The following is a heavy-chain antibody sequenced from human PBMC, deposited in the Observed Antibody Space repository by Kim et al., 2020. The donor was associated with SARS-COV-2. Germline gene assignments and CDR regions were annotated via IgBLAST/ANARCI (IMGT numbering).Heavy chain of an antibody. J-gene: IGHJ4*02. V-gene: IGHV1-69*13. Sequence: SVKVSCKASGGTFSSYAISWVRQAPGQGLEWMGGIIPIFGTANYAQKFQGRVTITADESTSTAYMELSSLRSEDTAVYYCARTPGYSSGWKSALGYWGQGTLVTVSS. CDR3: ARTPGYSSGWKSALGY. CDR1: GGTFSSYA. CDR2: IIPIFGTA. D-gene: IGHD6-19*01.